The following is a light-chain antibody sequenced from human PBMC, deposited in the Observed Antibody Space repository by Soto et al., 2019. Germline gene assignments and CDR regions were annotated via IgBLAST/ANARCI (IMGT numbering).Light chain of an antibody. CDR3: QSYDNSLSAVV. CDR1: RSDIGAGYR. Sequence: QSVLTQPPSVSGAPGQRVTISCTGSRSDIGAGYRVRWYQQVPGAAPKLLIYDNTNRPSGVSARFSASRSGTSASLAITGLQAEDEADYYCQSYDNSLSAVVFGGGTKVTV. CDR2: DNT. V-gene: IGLV1-40*01. J-gene: IGLJ2*01.